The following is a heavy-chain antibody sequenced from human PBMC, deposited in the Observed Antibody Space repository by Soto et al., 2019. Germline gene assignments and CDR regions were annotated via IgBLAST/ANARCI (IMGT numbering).Heavy chain of an antibody. Sequence: EVQLVESGGALIQPGGSLRLSCGASGLSVSDNYMGWVRQAPGRGLEWVSVMYADSVKGRFIISRDNAQNSLFLQMNTLRPEDTAMYYCARVAYWGPGTQVTVS. CDR1: GLSVSDNY. CDR3: ARVAY. CDR2: MY. J-gene: IGHJ4*02. V-gene: IGHV3-53*01.